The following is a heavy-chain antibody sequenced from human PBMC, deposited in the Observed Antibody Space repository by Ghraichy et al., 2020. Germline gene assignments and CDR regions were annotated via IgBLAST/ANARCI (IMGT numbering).Heavy chain of an antibody. CDR3: ARGEAWSGYAGYVH. D-gene: IGHD5-12*01. CDR1: GASLTNSDYF. V-gene: IGHV4-39*02. CDR2: LYFSGLT. Sequence: SQTLSLTCSVSGASLTNSDYFWACIRQPPGKGPQWIGTLYFSGLTTDNPSLKSRLSILPDTSKSLMSLTLTSVTAADTAVYYCARGEAWSGYAGYVHWGPGILVTVSS. J-gene: IGHJ4*02.